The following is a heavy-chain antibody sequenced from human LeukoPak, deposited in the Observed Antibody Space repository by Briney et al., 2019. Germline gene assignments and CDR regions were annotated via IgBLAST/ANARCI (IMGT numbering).Heavy chain of an antibody. J-gene: IGHJ4*02. V-gene: IGHV4-34*01. Sequence: SETLSLTCAVYGGSFSGYYWSWIRQPPGNGLEWIGEINHSGSTNYNPSLKSRVTISVDTSKNQFSLKLSSVTAADTAVYYYARGETASNWRDYFDYWGQGTLVTVSS. CDR1: GGSFSGYY. D-gene: IGHD7-27*01. CDR2: INHSGST. CDR3: ARGETASNWRDYFDY.